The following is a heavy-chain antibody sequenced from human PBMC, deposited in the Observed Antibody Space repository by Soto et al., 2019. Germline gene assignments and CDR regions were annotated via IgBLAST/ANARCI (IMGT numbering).Heavy chain of an antibody. CDR1: GYSFTEYH. CDR2: INPKSGGT. D-gene: IGHD2-8*01. J-gene: IGHJ6*02. CDR3: ARGHSTDCSNGVCSFFYNHEMDV. V-gene: IGHV1-2*04. Sequence: VASVKVSCKASGYSFTEYHIHWVRQAPGQGLEWLGRINPKSGGTSTAQKFQGWVTMTRDRSISTVYMELTRLRSDDTAVYFCARGHSTDCSNGVCSFFYNHEMDVWGQGTTVTVSS.